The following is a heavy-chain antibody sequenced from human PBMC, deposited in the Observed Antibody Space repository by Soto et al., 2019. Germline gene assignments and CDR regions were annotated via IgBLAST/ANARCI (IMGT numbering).Heavy chain of an antibody. D-gene: IGHD6-13*01. Sequence: GGSLRLSCAASGFSFSNYEMNWVRQAPGKGLEWVSYISSSGSTIYYADSVRGRFTISRDNSKNSLYLQMNSLRAEDTALYYCARVNEVPAVGTESYYYDLDVWGQGTTVTVSS. V-gene: IGHV3-48*03. CDR2: ISSSGSTI. J-gene: IGHJ6*02. CDR3: ARVNEVPAVGTESYYYDLDV. CDR1: GFSFSNYE.